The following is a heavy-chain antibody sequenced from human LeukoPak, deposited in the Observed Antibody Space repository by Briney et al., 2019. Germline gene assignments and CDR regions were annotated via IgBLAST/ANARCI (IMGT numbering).Heavy chain of an antibody. CDR3: ARATRNGYDY. D-gene: IGHD5-24*01. J-gene: IGHJ4*02. CDR1: GFTFRIYG. Sequence: GGSLRLSCAASGFTFRIYGMNWVRQAPGKGPEWVSYISHNSETIYYADSVKGRFTMSRDNAKSSLYLQVSSLRADDTAVYYCARATRNGYDYWGQGTLVTVSS. CDR2: ISHNSETI. V-gene: IGHV3-48*04.